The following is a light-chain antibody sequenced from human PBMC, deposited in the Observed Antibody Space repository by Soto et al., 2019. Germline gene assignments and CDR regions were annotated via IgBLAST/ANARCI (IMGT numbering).Light chain of an antibody. J-gene: IGKJ5*01. V-gene: IGKV3-15*01. CDR3: QHYNNWPIT. CDR1: QSVSSY. CDR2: GAS. Sequence: EIVRTKNTATLSVSLGERATLSCRASQSVSSYLAWYQQKPGQAPRLLIYGASTRATDIPARFSGSGSGTKFTLTISSLQSADFAVYYCQHYNNWPITLGRGTLLEIK.